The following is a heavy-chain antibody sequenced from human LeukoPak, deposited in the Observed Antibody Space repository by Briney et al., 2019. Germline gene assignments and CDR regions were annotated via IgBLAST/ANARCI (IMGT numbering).Heavy chain of an antibody. V-gene: IGHV3-23*01. Sequence: TGGSLRLSCAASGFTFSNYAMTWVRQAPGKGLEWVSAISRSGGSTYYADSVKGRFTISRDNSNNTLYVQMNRLRAEDTAIYYCAKYAAGGTGRWHYYYGMDVWGQGTTVTVSS. J-gene: IGHJ6*02. CDR3: AKYAAGGTGRWHYYYGMDV. CDR2: ISRSGGST. D-gene: IGHD6-13*01. CDR1: GFTFSNYA.